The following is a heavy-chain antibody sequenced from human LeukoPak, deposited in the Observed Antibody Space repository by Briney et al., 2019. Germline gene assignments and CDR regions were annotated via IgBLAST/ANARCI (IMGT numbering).Heavy chain of an antibody. CDR2: ISYDGSNK. CDR1: GFTFSSYA. V-gene: IGHV3-30*04. J-gene: IGHJ4*02. Sequence: GGSLRLSCAACGFTFSSYAMHWVRQAPGKGLEWVAVISYDGSNKYYADSVKGRFTISRDNSKNTLYLQMNSLRAEDTAVYYCARDRAYDFWSGLFDYWGQGTLVTVSS. CDR3: ARDRAYDFWSGLFDY. D-gene: IGHD3-3*01.